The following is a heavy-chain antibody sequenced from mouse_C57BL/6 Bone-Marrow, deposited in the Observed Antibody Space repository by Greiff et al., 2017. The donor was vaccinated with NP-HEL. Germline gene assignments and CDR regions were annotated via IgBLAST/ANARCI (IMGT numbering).Heavy chain of an antibody. CDR3: AFYYSNPYYYAMDY. D-gene: IGHD2-5*01. J-gene: IGHJ4*01. CDR1: GYTFTSYW. Sequence: VQLKQSGAELAKPGASVKLSCKASGYTFTSYWMHWVKQRPGQGLEWIGYINPSSGYTKYNQKFKDKATLTADKSSSTAYMQLSSLTYEDSAVYYCAFYYSNPYYYAMDYWGQGTSVTVSS. CDR2: INPSSGYT. V-gene: IGHV1-7*01.